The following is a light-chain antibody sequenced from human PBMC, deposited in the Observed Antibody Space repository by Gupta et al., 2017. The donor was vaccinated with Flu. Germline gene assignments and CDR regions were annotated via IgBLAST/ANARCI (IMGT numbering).Light chain of an antibody. CDR1: ESTSDF. J-gene: IGKJ2*01. Sequence: DIQITQAPSTLSASVGDRVTITCRASESTSDFLACYQQQPGRDPRLLVYKASALESGVPSTIIGSRSCSAFTLTIISRLPADFVTYYCCHEYRYRHTFGRGTKLEVK. CDR3: CHEYRYRHT. V-gene: IGKV1-5*03. CDR2: KAS.